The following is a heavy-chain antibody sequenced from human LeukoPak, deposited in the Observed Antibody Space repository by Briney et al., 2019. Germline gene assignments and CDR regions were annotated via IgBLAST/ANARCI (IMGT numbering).Heavy chain of an antibody. CDR3: ARAPSIVGPRRD. V-gene: IGHV3-21*01. CDR2: ISSSSSYI. CDR1: GFTFSSYS. Sequence: GGSLRLSCAASGFTFSSYSMNWVRQAPGKGLEWVSSISSSSSYIYYADSVKGRFTISRDNAKNSLYLQMNSLRAEDTAVYYCARAPSIVGPRRDWGQGTLVTVSS. J-gene: IGHJ4*02. D-gene: IGHD1-26*01.